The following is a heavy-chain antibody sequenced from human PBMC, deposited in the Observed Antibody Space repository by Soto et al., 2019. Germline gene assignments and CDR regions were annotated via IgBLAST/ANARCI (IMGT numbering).Heavy chain of an antibody. CDR1: GYSIASGYY. CDR3: ARTFDYYGMDV. CDR2: IYHAGSV. J-gene: IGHJ6*02. Sequence: GPGPEVASETLSLTCAVSGYSIASGYYWAWIRQSPGKGLEWIGSIYHAGSVYYNPSLNGRVALSMDTSKNHFSLKLTSVTAADTAVYYCARTFDYYGMDVWGQGTTVTVSS. V-gene: IGHV4-38-2*01.